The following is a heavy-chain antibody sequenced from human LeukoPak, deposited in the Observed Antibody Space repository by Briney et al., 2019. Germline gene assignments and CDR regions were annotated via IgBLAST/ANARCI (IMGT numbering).Heavy chain of an antibody. CDR1: GYSISSGYY. J-gene: IGHJ5*02. CDR3: AREYSGYEKGLFDP. CDR2: IYHSGST. V-gene: IGHV4-38-2*02. Sequence: PSETLSLTCTVSGYSISSGYYWGWIRQPPGKGLEWIGSIYHSGSTYYNPSLKSRVTISVDTSKNQFSLKLSSVTAADTAVYYCAREYSGYEKGLFDPWGQGTLVTVSS. D-gene: IGHD5-12*01.